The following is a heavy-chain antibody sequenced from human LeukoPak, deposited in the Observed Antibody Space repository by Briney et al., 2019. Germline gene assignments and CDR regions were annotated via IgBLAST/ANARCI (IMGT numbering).Heavy chain of an antibody. CDR1: GGSFSGYY. CDR3: ARANPNYYGSGSYENYYFDY. Sequence: SETLSLTCAVYGGSFSGYYWSWIRQPPGKGLKWIGEINLSGSTNYNPSLKSRVTISVDTSKNQFSLKLSSVTAADTAVYYCARANPNYYGSGSYENYYFDYWGQGTLVTVSS. J-gene: IGHJ4*02. D-gene: IGHD3-10*01. CDR2: INLSGST. V-gene: IGHV4-34*01.